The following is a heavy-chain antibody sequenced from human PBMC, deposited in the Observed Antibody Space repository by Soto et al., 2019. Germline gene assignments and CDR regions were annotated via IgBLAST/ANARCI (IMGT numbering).Heavy chain of an antibody. CDR1: GGGR. Sequence: GGGRRNWNKKTPGKGLEWIGYIFHGGSTYYNPSLRSRVTISVDRSRTQFSLKMSSVTAADTAVYYCARGTGVGRHTVLSNGLGIWG. J-gene: IGHJ3*02. D-gene: IGHD3-10*01. V-gene: IGHV4-30-2*01. CDR3: ARGTGVGRHTVLSNGLGI. CDR2: IFHGGST.